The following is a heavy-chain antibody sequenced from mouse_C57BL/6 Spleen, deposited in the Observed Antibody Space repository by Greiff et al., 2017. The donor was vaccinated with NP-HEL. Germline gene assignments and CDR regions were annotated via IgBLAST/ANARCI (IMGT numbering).Heavy chain of an antibody. CDR2: ISYDGSN. CDR1: GYSITSGYY. V-gene: IGHV3-6*01. J-gene: IGHJ4*01. D-gene: IGHD1-1*01. Sequence: EVKLVESGPGLVKPSQSLSLTCSVTGYSITSGYYWNWIRQFPGNKLEWMGYISYDGSNNYNPSLKNRISITRDTSKNQFFLKLNSVTTEDTATYYCARDYYGGDYWGQGTSVTVSS. CDR3: ARDYYGGDY.